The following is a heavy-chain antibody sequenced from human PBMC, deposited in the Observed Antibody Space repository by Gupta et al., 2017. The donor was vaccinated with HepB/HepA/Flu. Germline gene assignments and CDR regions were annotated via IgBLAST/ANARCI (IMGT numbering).Heavy chain of an antibody. Sequence: EVQLLESGGGLVQPGGSLRLSCAASGFTFTCYAMIWVRQAPGKGVEWVSAISGSGGRTYYADALKGRFTISRENTKNTMFLQLKSMRAEDTAVYYYAKEQGYRSGMKDYWGQGTLVTVSS. V-gene: IGHV3-23*01. CDR2: ISGSGGRT. CDR1: GFTFTCYA. D-gene: IGHD6-19*01. CDR3: AKEQGYRSGMKDY. J-gene: IGHJ4*02.